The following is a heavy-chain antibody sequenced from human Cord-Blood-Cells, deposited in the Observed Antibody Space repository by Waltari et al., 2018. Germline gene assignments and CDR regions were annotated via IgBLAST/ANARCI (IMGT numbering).Heavy chain of an antibody. D-gene: IGHD3-22*01. J-gene: IGHJ3*02. CDR3: ARQRDYYDKGAFDI. CDR2: IYYSGST. CDR1: GGSISSYY. Sequence: TVSGGSISSYYWSWIRQPPGKGLEWIGYIYYSGSTNYNPSLKSRVTISVDTSKNQFSLKLSSVTAADTAVYYCARQRDYYDKGAFDIWGQGTMVTVSS. V-gene: IGHV4-59*08.